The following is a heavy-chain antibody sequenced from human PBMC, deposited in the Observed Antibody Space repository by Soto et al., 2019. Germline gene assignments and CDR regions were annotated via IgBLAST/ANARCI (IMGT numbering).Heavy chain of an antibody. CDR3: ERDREPDGIWTFDS. CDR1: GFTLGKYT. CDR2: SYSTGGT. Sequence: GGSLRLSCAASGFTLGKYTMGWVRQAPGKGLEWVAESYSTGGTEYADSVKGRFTISGDNSKNTLFLQMNSLGVEDTALYYCERDREPDGIWTFDSWGQGTLVTVSS. V-gene: IGHV3-23*01. D-gene: IGHD3-9*01. J-gene: IGHJ4*02.